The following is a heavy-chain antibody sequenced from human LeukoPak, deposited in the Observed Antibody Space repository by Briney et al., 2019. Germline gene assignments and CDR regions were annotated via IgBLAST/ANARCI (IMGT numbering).Heavy chain of an antibody. V-gene: IGHV1-69*13. J-gene: IGHJ4*02. CDR3: ARSGATVPSYFDY. Sequence: GASVKVSCKASGGTFSSYAISWVRQAPGQGLEWIGGIIPIFGTANYAQKFQGRVTITADESTSTAYMELSSLRSEDTAVYYCARSGATVPSYFDYWGQGTLVTVSS. CDR2: IIPIFGTA. D-gene: IGHD4-11*01. CDR1: GGTFSSYA.